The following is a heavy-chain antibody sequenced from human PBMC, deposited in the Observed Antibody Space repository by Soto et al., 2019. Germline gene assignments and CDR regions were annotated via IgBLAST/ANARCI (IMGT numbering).Heavy chain of an antibody. Sequence: SQTLSLTCVVSGGSIRSSSYWWACIRQPPGKGLEWIGSIFYSGTTYYNPSLKSRVTISVDTSKNQFSLKLTSVTAADTAVYFCARHVGTGLSYLDYWGQGALVTVSS. J-gene: IGHJ4*02. D-gene: IGHD1-1*01. CDR2: IFYSGTT. V-gene: IGHV4-39*01. CDR3: ARHVGTGLSYLDY. CDR1: GGSIRSSSYW.